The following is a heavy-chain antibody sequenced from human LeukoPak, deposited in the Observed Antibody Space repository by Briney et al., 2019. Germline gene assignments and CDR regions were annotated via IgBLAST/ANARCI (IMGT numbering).Heavy chain of an antibody. V-gene: IGHV3-64*01. Sequence: GGSLGLSCAASGFTFSRYAMHWVRQARGKGLEYVLAIRSNGGSTYYAKAVRGRFTISRDNSKNTLYLQMGSLRAEDMAVYYCARDHRPYYYDSGGSRNYYYGMDVWGQGTTVTVSS. D-gene: IGHD3-22*01. CDR2: IRSNGGST. CDR1: GFTFSRYA. J-gene: IGHJ6*02. CDR3: ARDHRPYYYDSGGSRNYYYGMDV.